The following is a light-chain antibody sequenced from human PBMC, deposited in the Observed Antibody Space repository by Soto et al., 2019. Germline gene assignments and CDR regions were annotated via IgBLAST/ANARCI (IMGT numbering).Light chain of an antibody. CDR1: QIVRGW. V-gene: IGKV1-5*01. Sequence: DIRGPMSPSTLSASMGDTVAVTCRASQIVRGWLAWYQQKPGKVPKRLIYAASSLQSGVPSRFSGSGSGTEFTLTTSSLQPEDFATYYCLQHNSYPWPSAQVTKA. CDR3: LQHNSYPWP. J-gene: IGKJ1*01. CDR2: AAS.